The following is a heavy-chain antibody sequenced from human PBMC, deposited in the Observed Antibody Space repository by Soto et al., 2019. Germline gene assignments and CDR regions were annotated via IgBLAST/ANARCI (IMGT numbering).Heavy chain of an antibody. CDR2: ISGSSGST. Sequence: GGSLSLSCAAPGFTFSSYAMSWVRQAPGKGLEWVSAISGSSGSTYYADSVKGRFTISRDNSKNKLYLQMNSLRNEDTAVYYCAIRSSPLDYWGQGTQVPVSS. CDR1: GFTFSSYA. CDR3: AIRSSPLDY. J-gene: IGHJ4*02. V-gene: IGHV3-23*01.